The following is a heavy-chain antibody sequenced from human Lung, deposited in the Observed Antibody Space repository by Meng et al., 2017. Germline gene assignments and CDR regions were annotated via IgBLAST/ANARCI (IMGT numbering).Heavy chain of an antibody. CDR3: ARGQKGYFDL. V-gene: IGHV4-30-4*01. Sequence: QESGPGLGKPSPTLSLTCTVSGGSISSSNYYWSWIRQPPGKGLEWSGHIYNSGSTYYNPSLKSRITISVDTSKNQFSLKLSSVTAADTAVYYCARGQKGYFDLWGRGTLVTVSS. CDR2: IYNSGST. CDR1: GGSISSSNYY. J-gene: IGHJ2*01.